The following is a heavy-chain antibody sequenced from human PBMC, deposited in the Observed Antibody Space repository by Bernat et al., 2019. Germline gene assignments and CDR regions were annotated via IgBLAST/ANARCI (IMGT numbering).Heavy chain of an antibody. Sequence: GRLVESGGGLVKPGGSLRLSCAASGFTFSDYYMIWIRQAPGTGLEWVAYISSSSSYTNYADSVKGRFTISRDNAKNSLSMQMNSPRAEDTAVDYCARTLSGRGIEVAGESDYWGQGTLVTVSS. J-gene: IGHJ4*02. CDR2: ISSSSSYT. CDR1: GFTFSDYY. D-gene: IGHD6-19*01. V-gene: IGHV3-11*05. CDR3: ARTLSGRGIEVAGESDY.